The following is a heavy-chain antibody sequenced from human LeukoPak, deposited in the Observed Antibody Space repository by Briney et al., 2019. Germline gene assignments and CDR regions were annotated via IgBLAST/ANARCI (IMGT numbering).Heavy chain of an antibody. Sequence: GGSLRLSCAASGFTFSSYRMNWVRQAPGKGLEWVSSISSSSSYIYYADSVKGRFTISRDNAKNSLYLQMNSLRAEDTAVYYCARDSTPGAITYYFDYWGQGTLVTVSS. J-gene: IGHJ4*02. CDR2: ISSSSSYI. D-gene: IGHD1-26*01. CDR1: GFTFSSYR. CDR3: ARDSTPGAITYYFDY. V-gene: IGHV3-21*01.